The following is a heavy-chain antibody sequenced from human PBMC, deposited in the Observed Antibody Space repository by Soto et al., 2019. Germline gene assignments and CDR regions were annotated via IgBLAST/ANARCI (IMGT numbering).Heavy chain of an antibody. CDR1: GGFISSYY. Sequence: SETLSLTCTVSGGFISSYYWSWIRQPPWKGLEWIGYIYYSGSTNYNPSLKSRVTISVDTSKNQFSLKLSSVTAADTAVYYCAKLYGLDAFDIWGQGTMVTVSS. J-gene: IGHJ3*02. D-gene: IGHD3-16*02. CDR3: AKLYGLDAFDI. V-gene: IGHV4-59*08. CDR2: IYYSGST.